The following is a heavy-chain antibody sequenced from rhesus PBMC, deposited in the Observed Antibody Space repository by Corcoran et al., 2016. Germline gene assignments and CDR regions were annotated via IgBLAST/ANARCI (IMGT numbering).Heavy chain of an antibody. CDR2: IYAGGDST. V-gene: IGHV3S5*01. J-gene: IGHJ4*01. CDR1: GFTLSSYG. D-gene: IGHD3-28*01. Sequence: EVQLVETGGGLVQPGGSLKLSCAASGFTLSSYGMSWVRQAPGKGLDWGSGIYAGGDSTYYANSVKGRFTSSRDNSKNTLSLQMNSLRAEDTAVYYCAKENYYDSGYYIRGWGQGVLVTVSS. CDR3: AKENYYDSGYYIRG.